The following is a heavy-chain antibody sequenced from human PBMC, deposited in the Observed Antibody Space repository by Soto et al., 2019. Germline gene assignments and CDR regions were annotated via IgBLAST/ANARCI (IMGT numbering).Heavy chain of an antibody. CDR2: INHSGST. Sequence: SETLSLTCAVYGGSFSGYYWIWIRQPPGKGLEWIGEINHSGSTNYNPSLKSRVTISVDTSKNQFSLKLSSVTAADTAVYYCARAFWSGYTRLDYWGQGTLVTVSS. D-gene: IGHD3-3*01. V-gene: IGHV4-34*01. CDR3: ARAFWSGYTRLDY. CDR1: GGSFSGYY. J-gene: IGHJ4*02.